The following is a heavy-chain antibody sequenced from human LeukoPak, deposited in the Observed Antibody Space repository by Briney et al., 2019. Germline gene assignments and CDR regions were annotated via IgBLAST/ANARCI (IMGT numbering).Heavy chain of an antibody. CDR1: GYTFTGYY. CDR3: ARDRYSYGTTFDY. CDR2: INPNSGVT. V-gene: IGHV1-2*02. D-gene: IGHD5-18*01. J-gene: IGHJ4*02. Sequence: VASVKVSCKASGYTFTGYYMHWVRQAPGQGLEWMGWINPNSGVTNYAQKFQGRVTMTRDTSISTAYMEQSRLRSEDTAVYYCARDRYSYGTTFDYWGQGTLVTVSS.